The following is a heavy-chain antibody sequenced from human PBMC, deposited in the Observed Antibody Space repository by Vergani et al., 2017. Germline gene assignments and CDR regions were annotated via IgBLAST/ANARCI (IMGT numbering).Heavy chain of an antibody. V-gene: IGHV3-21*04. J-gene: IGHJ1*01. CDR2: ISSSSSYI. CDR1: GFTFSSYA. Sequence: VQLVESGGGVVQPGRSLRLSCAASGFTFSSYAMHWVRQAPGKGLEWVSSISSSSSYIYYADSVKGRFTISRDNAKNSLYLQMNSLRAEDTALYYCAKGYSSGYYSYFQHWGQGTLVTVSS. CDR3: AKGYSSGYYSYFQH. D-gene: IGHD3-22*01.